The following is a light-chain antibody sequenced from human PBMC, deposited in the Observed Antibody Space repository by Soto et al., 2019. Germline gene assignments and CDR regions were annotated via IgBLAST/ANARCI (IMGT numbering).Light chain of an antibody. CDR2: EAS. V-gene: IGKV1-5*01. Sequence: DIQMTQSPSTLSASVGDRVTITCRASQSIRSWLAWYQQKPGKAPQLLIYEASNLESGVPSRFSGSGSGTEFTLTISSLQPDDFAPYYCQQYDSFSKTFGRGTKVEVK. CDR3: QQYDSFSKT. J-gene: IGKJ1*01. CDR1: QSIRSW.